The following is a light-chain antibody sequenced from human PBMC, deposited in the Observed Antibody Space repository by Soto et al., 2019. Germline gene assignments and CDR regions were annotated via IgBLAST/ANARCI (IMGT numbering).Light chain of an antibody. J-gene: IGKJ5*01. CDR3: QQYKNWPPIT. V-gene: IGKV3-15*01. Sequence: EIVRTQSPATMSVSPGERANLFCGASQSVSSNLAWYQQKPGQAPRLLIYGASTRASGIPARFSGSGSGTEFTLTISSLQSEDFAVYYCQQYKNWPPITFGQGTRLEIK. CDR1: QSVSSN. CDR2: GAS.